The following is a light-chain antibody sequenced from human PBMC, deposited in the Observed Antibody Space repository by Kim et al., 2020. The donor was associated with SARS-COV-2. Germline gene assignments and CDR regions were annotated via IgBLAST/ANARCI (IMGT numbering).Light chain of an antibody. J-gene: IGKJ2*01. V-gene: IGKV3-20*01. CDR1: QSVSSSY. CDR2: GAS. Sequence: SPGERATLSCRARQSVSSSYFAWYQQKPGQAPRLLIYGASSRATGIPDRFSGSGSGTDFTLTISRLESEDSAVFYCQQYGSPPMYTFGQGTKLEI. CDR3: QQYGSPPMYT.